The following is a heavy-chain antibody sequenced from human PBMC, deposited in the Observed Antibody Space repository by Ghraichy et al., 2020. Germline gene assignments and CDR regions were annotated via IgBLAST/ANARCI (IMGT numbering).Heavy chain of an antibody. CDR3: ARPRSWYSPHAEYFQH. Sequence: SETLSHTCAVYGGSFSGYYWSWIRQPPGKGLEWIGEINHSGSTNYNPSLKSRVTISVDTSKNQFSLKLSSVTAADTAVYYCARPRSWYSPHAEYFQHWGQGTLVTVSS. CDR1: GGSFSGYY. CDR2: INHSGST. D-gene: IGHD6-13*01. J-gene: IGHJ1*01. V-gene: IGHV4-34*01.